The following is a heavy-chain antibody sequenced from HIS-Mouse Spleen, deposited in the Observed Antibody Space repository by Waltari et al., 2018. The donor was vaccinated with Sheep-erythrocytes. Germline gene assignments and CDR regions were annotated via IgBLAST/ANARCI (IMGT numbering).Heavy chain of an antibody. V-gene: IGHV4-30-4*01. Sequence: QVQLQESGPGLVKPSQTLSLTCTVSVCSISSASYYWIGIRQPPGKGLEWIGYIYYSGSTYYNPSLKSRVTISVDTSKNQFSLKLSSVTAADTAVYYCARALANWGSSFDYWGQGTLVTVSS. J-gene: IGHJ4*02. CDR1: VCSISSASYY. CDR2: IYYSGST. D-gene: IGHD7-27*01. CDR3: ARALANWGSSFDY.